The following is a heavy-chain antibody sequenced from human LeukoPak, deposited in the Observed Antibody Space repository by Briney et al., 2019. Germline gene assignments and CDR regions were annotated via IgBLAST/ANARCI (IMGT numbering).Heavy chain of an antibody. J-gene: IGHJ3*02. D-gene: IGHD3-9*01. CDR1: SCSISSYY. CDR3: ARQGYDILTGYIDAFDI. Sequence: SETLSLTCTVSSCSISSYYWSWIRQPPGKGLEWIGYISYSGSTNYNPSLKSRVTISIDTSKNQFSLKLRSVTAADTAIYYCARQGYDILTGYIDAFDIWGQGTMVTVSS. V-gene: IGHV4-59*08. CDR2: ISYSGST.